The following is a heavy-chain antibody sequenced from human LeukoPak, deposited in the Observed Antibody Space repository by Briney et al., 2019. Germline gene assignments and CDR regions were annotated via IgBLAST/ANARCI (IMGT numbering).Heavy chain of an antibody. Sequence: GGSLRLSCAASGFTFSDYYMSWIRQAPGKGLEWVSYISSSGSTIYYADSVKGRFTISRDNAKNSLYLQMNSLRAEDTAVYYCARVRYDILTGYLSYYYYYMDVWGKGTTATVSS. CDR3: ARVRYDILTGYLSYYYYYMDV. CDR1: GFTFSDYY. J-gene: IGHJ6*03. V-gene: IGHV3-11*01. CDR2: ISSSGSTI. D-gene: IGHD3-9*01.